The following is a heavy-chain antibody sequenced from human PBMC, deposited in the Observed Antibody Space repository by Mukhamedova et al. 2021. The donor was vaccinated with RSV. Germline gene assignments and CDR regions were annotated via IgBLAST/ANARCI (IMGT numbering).Heavy chain of an antibody. Sequence: NWIRQSPSGGLEWLGRTYYRSKWFNDYAVSVKRRITINPDTSKNQFSLQLNSVIPEDTAVYSCARGYLGATDYWGQGTLVTVSS. CDR3: ARGYLGATDY. V-gene: IGHV6-1*01. J-gene: IGHJ4*02. D-gene: IGHD3-16*01. CDR2: TYYRSKWFN.